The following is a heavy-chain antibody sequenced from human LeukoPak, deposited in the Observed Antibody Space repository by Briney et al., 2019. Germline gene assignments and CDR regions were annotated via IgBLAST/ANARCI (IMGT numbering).Heavy chain of an antibody. CDR2: ISAYNGNT. CDR1: GYTFTSYG. J-gene: IGHJ3*02. CDR3: ARSGHTLNAFDI. D-gene: IGHD1-14*01. V-gene: IGHV1-18*01. Sequence: EASVKVSCKASGYTFTSYGISWVRQAPGQGLEWMGWISAYNGNTNYAQKLQGRVTMTTDTSTSTAYMELSSLRSEDTAVYYCARSGHTLNAFDIWGQGTMVTVSS.